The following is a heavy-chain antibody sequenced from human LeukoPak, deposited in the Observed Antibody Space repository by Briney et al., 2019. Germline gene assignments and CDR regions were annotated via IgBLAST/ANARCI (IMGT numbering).Heavy chain of an antibody. CDR3: ARAPRPGFWSGYCEY. Sequence: GGSLRLSCAASGFTFSSYWMSWVRQAPGKGLEWVANIKQDGSVEYYVDSVKGRFTISRDNAKNSLYLQMNSLRAEDTAEYYCARAPRPGFWSGYCEYWGQGTLVTVSS. D-gene: IGHD3-3*01. CDR1: GFTFSSYW. CDR2: IKQDGSVE. J-gene: IGHJ4*02. V-gene: IGHV3-7*01.